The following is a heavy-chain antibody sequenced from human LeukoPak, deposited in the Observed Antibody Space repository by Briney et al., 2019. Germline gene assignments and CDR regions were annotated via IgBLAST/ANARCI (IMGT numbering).Heavy chain of an antibody. Sequence: GASVKVSCKASGGTFSSYAISWVRQAPGQGLEWVGGIIPIFGTANYAQKFQGRVTITADKSTSTAYMELSSLRSEDTAVYYCARDLSSSRDHIGDYWGQGTLVTVSS. D-gene: IGHD6-6*01. CDR2: IIPIFGTA. J-gene: IGHJ4*02. V-gene: IGHV1-69*06. CDR1: GGTFSSYA. CDR3: ARDLSSSRDHIGDY.